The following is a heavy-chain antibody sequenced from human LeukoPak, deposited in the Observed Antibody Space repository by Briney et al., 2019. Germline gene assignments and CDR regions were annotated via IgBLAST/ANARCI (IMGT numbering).Heavy chain of an antibody. D-gene: IGHD1-1*01. CDR2: INPNRGGT. Sequence: GASVKVSCKASGYTFIGYHIHWVRQAPGQGLEWMGWINPNRGGTNLAQKFQGRGIMTTDTTISTAYMEETRLRAAATTTYYCARLTRVHFAAGGQGTLVTVSS. CDR3: ARLTRVHFAA. V-gene: IGHV1-2*02. J-gene: IGHJ4*02. CDR1: GYTFIGYH.